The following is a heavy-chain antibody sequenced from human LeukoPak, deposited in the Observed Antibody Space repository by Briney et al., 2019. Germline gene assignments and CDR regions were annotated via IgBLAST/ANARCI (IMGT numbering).Heavy chain of an antibody. J-gene: IGHJ4*02. V-gene: IGHV3-11*01. Sequence: GGSLRLSCAASGFTFSDYCMTWIRQAPGKGLEWVSYISSSGTPIYYADSVKGRFTISRDNAKNSLYLQMNSLRAEDTAVYYCARGGFSGYVLVWGQGTMVTVSS. D-gene: IGHD5-12*01. CDR1: GFTFSDYC. CDR3: ARGGFSGYVLV. CDR2: ISSSGTPI.